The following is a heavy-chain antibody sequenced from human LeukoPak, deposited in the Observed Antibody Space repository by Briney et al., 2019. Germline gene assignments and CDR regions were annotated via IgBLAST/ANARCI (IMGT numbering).Heavy chain of an antibody. CDR1: GFTFGDYA. CDR3: TRDSNYGDFWY. Sequence: GRSLRLSCTASGFTFGDYAMSWVRQAPGKGLEWVGFIRSKAYGGTTEYAASVKGRFTISRDDSKSIAYLQMNSLKTEDTAVYYCTRDSNYGDFWYWGQGTLVTVSS. D-gene: IGHD4-17*01. CDR2: IRSKAYGGTT. J-gene: IGHJ4*02. V-gene: IGHV3-49*04.